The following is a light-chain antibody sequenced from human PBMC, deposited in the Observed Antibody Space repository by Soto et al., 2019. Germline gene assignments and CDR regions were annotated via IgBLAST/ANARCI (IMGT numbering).Light chain of an antibody. CDR1: QSVLYSSSNKNY. J-gene: IGKJ1*01. V-gene: IGKV4-1*01. CDR3: QQYYATPTWA. CDR2: WAS. Sequence: DIVMTQSPDSVAVSLGERATINCKSSQSVLYSSSNKNYLAWYQQKPGQPPKLLISWASTRESGVPDRFSGSGSGTDFTLTISSLQPEDVAVYYCQQYYATPTWAFGQGTKVDIK.